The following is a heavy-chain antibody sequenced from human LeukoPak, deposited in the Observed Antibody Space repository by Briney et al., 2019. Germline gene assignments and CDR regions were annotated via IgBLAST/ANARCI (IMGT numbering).Heavy chain of an antibody. J-gene: IGHJ4*02. CDR3: ATRYGSGTPIGDYYFDY. Sequence: GGSLRLSCAASGFTFSSYAMSWVRRAPGKGLEWVSAISGSGGSTYYADSVKGRFTISRDNSKNTLYLQMNSLRAEDTAVYYCATRYGSGTPIGDYYFDYWGQGTLVTVSS. D-gene: IGHD3-10*01. CDR2: ISGSGGST. CDR1: GFTFSSYA. V-gene: IGHV3-23*01.